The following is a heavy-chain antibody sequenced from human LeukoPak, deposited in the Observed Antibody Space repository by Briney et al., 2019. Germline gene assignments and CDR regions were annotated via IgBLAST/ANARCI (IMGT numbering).Heavy chain of an antibody. CDR1: GGSISSYY. CDR2: IYYGGST. D-gene: IGHD2-2*01. CDR3: ARVLGYCSSTSCYGRPNWFDP. V-gene: IGHV4-59*01. J-gene: IGHJ5*02. Sequence: SETLSLTCTVSGGSISSYYWSWIRQPPGKGLEWIGYIYYGGSTNYNPSLKSRVTISVDTSKNQFSLKLSSVTAADTAVYYCARVLGYCSSTSCYGRPNWFDPWGQGTLVTVSS.